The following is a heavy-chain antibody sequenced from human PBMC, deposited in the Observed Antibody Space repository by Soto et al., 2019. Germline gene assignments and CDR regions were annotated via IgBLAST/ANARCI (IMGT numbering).Heavy chain of an antibody. Sequence: AGGSLRLSCAASGFTVSSNYRSWVRQAPGKGLEWVSVIYSGGSTYYADSVKGRFTISRDNSKNTLYLQMNSLRAEDTAVYYCAREEAGRTPGNDYWGQGTLVTVSS. J-gene: IGHJ4*02. CDR1: GFTVSSNY. V-gene: IGHV3-66*01. D-gene: IGHD6-13*01. CDR2: IYSGGST. CDR3: AREEAGRTPGNDY.